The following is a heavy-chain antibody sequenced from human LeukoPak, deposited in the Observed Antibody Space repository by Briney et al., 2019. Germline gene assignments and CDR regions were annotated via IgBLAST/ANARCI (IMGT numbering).Heavy chain of an antibody. CDR3: ARSSGYYFEYFHH. CDR1: GGSISGGSYY. CDR2: IYTSGST. V-gene: IGHV4-61*02. Sequence: SETLSLTCTVSGGSISGGSYYWSWIRQPAGKGLEWIGRIYTSGSTNYNPSLKSRVTISVDTSKNQFSLKLSSVTAADTAVYYCARSSGYYFEYFHHWGQGTLVIVSS. J-gene: IGHJ1*01. D-gene: IGHD3-22*01.